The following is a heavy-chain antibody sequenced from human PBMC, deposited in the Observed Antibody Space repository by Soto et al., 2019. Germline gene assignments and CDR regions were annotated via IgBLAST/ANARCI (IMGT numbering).Heavy chain of an antibody. CDR3: ARDAGLDY. V-gene: IGHV1-69*01. CDR1: GGTFSSNP. CDR2: IMPIFGAT. J-gene: IGHJ4*02. Sequence: QVQLVQSGAEVKKPGSSVKVSCKASGGTFSSNPFTWMRQAPGRGLEWMGEIMPIFGATNYAQKFQDRVTITADESTTTVYMALSSLSSEDTAVYSCARDAGLDYWGQGTLVTVSS.